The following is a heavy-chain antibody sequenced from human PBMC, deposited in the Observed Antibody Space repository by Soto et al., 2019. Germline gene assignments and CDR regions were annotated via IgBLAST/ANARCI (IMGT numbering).Heavy chain of an antibody. CDR3: AKDPRRGYSSGWYDNEPYKWFDP. CDR1: GFTFSSYA. Sequence: GGPLRLSCAASGFTFSSYAMSWVRQSPGKGLEWASAISGSVGSTYYADSVKGRFTISRDNSKNTLYLQMNSLRAEDTAVYYCAKDPRRGYSSGWYDNEPYKWFDPWGQGTLVTVS. CDR2: ISGSVGST. J-gene: IGHJ5*02. D-gene: IGHD6-19*01. V-gene: IGHV3-23*01.